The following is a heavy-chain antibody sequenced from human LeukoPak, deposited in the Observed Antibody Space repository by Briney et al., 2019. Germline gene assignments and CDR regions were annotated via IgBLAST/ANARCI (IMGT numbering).Heavy chain of an antibody. CDR3: ARAGIAAAGTARWFDP. Sequence: SETLSLTCTVSGGSISSYYWSWIRQPAGKGLEWIGRIYTSGSTNYNPSLKSRVTMSVDTSKNQLSLKLSSVTAADTAVYYCARAGIAAAGTARWFDPWGQGTLVTVSS. CDR1: GGSISSYY. CDR2: IYTSGST. V-gene: IGHV4-4*07. J-gene: IGHJ5*02. D-gene: IGHD6-13*01.